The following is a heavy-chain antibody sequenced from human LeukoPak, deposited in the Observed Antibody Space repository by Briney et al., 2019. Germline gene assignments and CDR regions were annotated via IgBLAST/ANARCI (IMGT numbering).Heavy chain of an antibody. Sequence: GRSLRLSCAASGFIFSTYAMHWVRQAPGKGLEWVADISFDGSTKYYADFVKGRFTISRDNSKNTLYLQMNSLRTEDTAVYYCARDQEEYQLVFHAFDFWGQGTMVTVSS. CDR3: ARDQEEYQLVFHAFDF. D-gene: IGHD2-2*01. CDR1: GFIFSTYA. CDR2: ISFDGSTK. J-gene: IGHJ3*01. V-gene: IGHV3-30-3*01.